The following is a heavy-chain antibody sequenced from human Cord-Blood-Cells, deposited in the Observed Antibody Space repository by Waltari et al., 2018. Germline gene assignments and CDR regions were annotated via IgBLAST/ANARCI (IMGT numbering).Heavy chain of an antibody. Sequence: EVQLVESGGGLIQPGGSLRLSCAAAGFTASSNYLSWVRQAPGKGLEWVSVIYSGGSTYYADSVKGRFTISRDNSKNTLYLQMNSLRAEDTAVYYCARELYNDDAFDIWGQGTMVTVSS. CDR2: IYSGGST. CDR3: ARELYNDDAFDI. D-gene: IGHD1-20*01. V-gene: IGHV3-53*01. CDR1: GFTASSNY. J-gene: IGHJ3*02.